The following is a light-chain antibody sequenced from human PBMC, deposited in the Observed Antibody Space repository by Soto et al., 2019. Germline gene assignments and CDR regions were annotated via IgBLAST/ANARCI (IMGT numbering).Light chain of an antibody. V-gene: IGLV2-14*03. Sequence: QSALTQPASVSGSPGQSITISCPGSSSDFGDYNYVAWYQQHPDKAPKLMIFDVSSRPSGVSNRFSGSKSGSTASLTISGLQAEDEADYFCSSYSSSGTLYVFGTGTKLTVL. CDR2: DVS. CDR3: SSYSSSGTLYV. CDR1: SSDFGDYNY. J-gene: IGLJ1*01.